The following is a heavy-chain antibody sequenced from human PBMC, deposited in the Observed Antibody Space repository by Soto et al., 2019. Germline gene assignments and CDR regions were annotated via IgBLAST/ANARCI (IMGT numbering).Heavy chain of an antibody. D-gene: IGHD3-3*01. Sequence: QVQLQESGPGLVTPSETLSLTCTVSGGSISSYYWSWIRQPPGKGLEWIGYIYYTGSTNYNPSLKSRGTRSVYAPKNQSSLKLRFVTAADTAVYYWARHPGLTVGGMDVWGQGTTVTVSS. CDR1: GGSISSYY. CDR3: ARHPGLTVGGMDV. CDR2: IYYTGST. V-gene: IGHV4-59*08. J-gene: IGHJ6*01.